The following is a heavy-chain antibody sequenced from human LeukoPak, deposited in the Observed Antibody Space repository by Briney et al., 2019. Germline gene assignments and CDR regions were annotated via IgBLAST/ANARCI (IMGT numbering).Heavy chain of an antibody. Sequence: ASVKVSCKASGYTFTSYDINWARQATGQGLEWMGWMNPNSGNTGYAQKFQGRVTMTRNTSISTAYMELSSLRSEDTAVYYCARPIYYYDSSGYYYTPAFDYWGQGTLVTVSS. CDR3: ARPIYYYDSSGYYYTPAFDY. J-gene: IGHJ4*02. D-gene: IGHD3-22*01. CDR1: GYTFTSYD. CDR2: MNPNSGNT. V-gene: IGHV1-8*01.